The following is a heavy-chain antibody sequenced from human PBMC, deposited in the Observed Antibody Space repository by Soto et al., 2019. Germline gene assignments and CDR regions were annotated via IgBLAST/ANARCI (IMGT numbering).Heavy chain of an antibody. J-gene: IGHJ4*02. CDR2: IIPILGIA. CDR3: ASQFSIQLRVLAY. Sequence: GASVKVSCKASGGTFSSYTNSWVRQAPGQGLEWMGRIIPILGIANYAQKFQGRVTITADKSTSTAYMELSSLRSEDTAVYYCASQFSIQLRVLAYWGQGTLVTVSS. V-gene: IGHV1-69*02. CDR1: GGTFSSYT. D-gene: IGHD5-18*01.